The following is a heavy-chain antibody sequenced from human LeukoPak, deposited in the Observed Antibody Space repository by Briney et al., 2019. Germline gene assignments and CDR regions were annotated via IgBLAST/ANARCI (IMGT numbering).Heavy chain of an antibody. V-gene: IGHV3-23*01. CDR2: IGGSGGTT. CDR3: AKGNQYSSSLDY. J-gene: IGHJ4*02. CDR1: GFTFSSYA. Sequence: GGSLRLSCAASGFTFSSYAMSWARQAPGKGLEWVSGIGGSGGTTYYADSVKGRFTISRDNSKNTLYLLMNSLRAEDTAVYYCAKGNQYSSSLDYWGQGTLVTVSS. D-gene: IGHD6-13*01.